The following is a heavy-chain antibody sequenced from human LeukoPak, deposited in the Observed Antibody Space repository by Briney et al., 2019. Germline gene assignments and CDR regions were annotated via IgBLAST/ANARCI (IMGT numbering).Heavy chain of an antibody. CDR3: ARDMHGSGGFHPENR. CDR1: GGSVSSSNYY. J-gene: IGHJ4*01. D-gene: IGHD3-10*01. Sequence: SSETLSLTCTVSGGSVSSSNYYWSWIRQPPGKGLEWIGYIYYSGSTLYNPSLKSRVTISVDTSKNRFSLKLTSVTAADTAVYFYARDMHGSGGFHPENRWGQGTLVTFSS. V-gene: IGHV4-61*01. CDR2: IYYSGST.